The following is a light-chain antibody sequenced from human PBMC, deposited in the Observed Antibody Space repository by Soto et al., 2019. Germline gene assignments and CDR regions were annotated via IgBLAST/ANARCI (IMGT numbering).Light chain of an antibody. Sequence: QSVLTQPPSASGTAGQRVTITCSGTSCKIGGNTVNWYQQLPGTAPKILIYSNNQRPSGDPDRFSGSKSGTSASLAISGLQSVDEAHYYFASCYHFITGAVFGGGTKGTV. J-gene: IGLJ3*02. CDR2: SNN. V-gene: IGLV1-44*01. CDR1: SCKIGGNT. CDR3: ASCYHFITGAV.